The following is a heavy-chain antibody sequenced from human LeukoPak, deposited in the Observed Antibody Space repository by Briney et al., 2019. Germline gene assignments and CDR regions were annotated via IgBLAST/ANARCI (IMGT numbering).Heavy chain of an antibody. CDR3: ARVRISGSSGYFWFDP. CDR1: GYTFTGYY. D-gene: IGHD3-22*01. Sequence: ASVKVSCKASGYTFTGYYMYWVRQAPGQGLEWMGWINPNSGGTNYAQKFQGRVTMTRDTSISTAYMELSRLRSDDTAVYYCARVRISGSSGYFWFDPWGQGTLVTVSS. CDR2: INPNSGGT. J-gene: IGHJ5*02. V-gene: IGHV1-2*02.